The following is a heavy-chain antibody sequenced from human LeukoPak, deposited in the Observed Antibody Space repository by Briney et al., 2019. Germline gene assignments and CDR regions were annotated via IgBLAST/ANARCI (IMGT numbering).Heavy chain of an antibody. D-gene: IGHD4-17*01. CDR2: IYYSGST. V-gene: IGHV4-39*01. J-gene: IGHJ4*02. Sequence: SETLSLTCTVSGDSISSSSYYWGWIRQPPGKRLEWIGSIYYSGSTYYNPSLKSRVTMSVDTSKNQFSLKLSSVTAADTAVYYCARGRGDYGLNYFDYWGQGTLVTVSS. CDR3: ARGRGDYGLNYFDY. CDR1: GDSISSSSYY.